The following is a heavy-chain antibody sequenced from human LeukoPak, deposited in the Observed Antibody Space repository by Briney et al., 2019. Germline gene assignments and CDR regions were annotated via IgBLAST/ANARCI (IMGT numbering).Heavy chain of an antibody. D-gene: IGHD3-3*01. CDR3: ASSITIFGVAIKRQGSFDY. CDR1: GGTFSSYA. Sequence: SVKVSCKASGGTFSSYAISWVRQAPGQGLEWMGGIIPIFGTANYAQKFQGRVTITTDESTSTAYMELSSLRSEDTAVYYCASSITIFGVAIKRQGSFDYWGQGTLVTVSS. J-gene: IGHJ4*02. V-gene: IGHV1-69*05. CDR2: IIPIFGTA.